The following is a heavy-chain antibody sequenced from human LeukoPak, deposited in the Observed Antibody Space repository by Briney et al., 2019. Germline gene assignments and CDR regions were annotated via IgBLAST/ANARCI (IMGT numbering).Heavy chain of an antibody. J-gene: IGHJ4*03. Sequence: GGSLRLSCAASGFTFSSYGMHWVRQAPGKGLEWVAVISYDGSNKYYADSVKGRFTISRDNSKNTLYLQMNSLRAEDTAVYYRAKDMGHGSARYLDYWGQGTLVTVSS. V-gene: IGHV3-30*18. CDR3: AKDMGHGSARYLDY. CDR2: ISYDGSNK. CDR1: GFTFSSYG. D-gene: IGHD3-10*01.